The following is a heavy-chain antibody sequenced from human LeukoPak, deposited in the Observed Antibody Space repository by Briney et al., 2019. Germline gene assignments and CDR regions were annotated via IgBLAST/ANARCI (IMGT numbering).Heavy chain of an antibody. CDR1: GGSISSYY. Sequence: PSETLSLTCTVSGGSISSYYWSWIRQPPGKGLEWIGYIYYSGSTNYNPSLKSRVTISVDTSKNQFSLKLSSVTAADTAVYYCARVPVNSSSSNPYYYYGMDVWGQGTTVTVSS. V-gene: IGHV4-59*01. D-gene: IGHD6-6*01. J-gene: IGHJ6*02. CDR3: ARVPVNSSSSNPYYYYGMDV. CDR2: IYYSGST.